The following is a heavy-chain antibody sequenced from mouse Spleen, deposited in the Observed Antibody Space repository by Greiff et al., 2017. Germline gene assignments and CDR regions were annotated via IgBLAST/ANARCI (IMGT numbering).Heavy chain of an antibody. J-gene: IGHJ4*01. V-gene: IGHV1-15*01. CDR2: IDPETGGT. CDR1: GYTFTDYE. Sequence: QVQLQQSGAELVRPGASVTLSCKASGYTFTDYEMHWVKQTPVHGLEWIGAIDPETGGTAYNQKFKGKATLTADKSSSTAYMELRSLTSEDSAVYYCTRRRAMDYWGQGTSVTVSS. CDR3: TRRRAMDY.